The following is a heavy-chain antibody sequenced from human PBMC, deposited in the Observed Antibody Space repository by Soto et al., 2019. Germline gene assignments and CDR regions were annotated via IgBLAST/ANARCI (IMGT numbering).Heavy chain of an antibody. CDR1: GYTFTSYY. CDR2: INPSGGST. J-gene: IGHJ4*01. V-gene: IGHV1-46*01. D-gene: IGHD6-19*01. CDR3: ARDPPMLRFNPVPPHAIAVADDY. Sequence: ASVKVSCKSSGYTFTSYYMHWVRQAPGQGLEWMGIINPSGGSTSYAQKFQGRVTMTRDTSTSTVYMELSSLRSEDTAVYYCARDPPMLRFNPVPPHAIAVADDYWG.